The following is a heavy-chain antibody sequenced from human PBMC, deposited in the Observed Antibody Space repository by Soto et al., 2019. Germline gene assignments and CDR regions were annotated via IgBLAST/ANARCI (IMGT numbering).Heavy chain of an antibody. D-gene: IGHD2-21*01. J-gene: IGHJ4*02. CDR2: ISYDGNNK. V-gene: IGHV3-30*18. Sequence: QVQLVESGGGVVQPGRSLRLSCAASGFTFSGYGMHWVRQAPGKGLQWVAHISYDGNNKYYADSVKGRFTMSRDNSKTTLYLQMNSLRAEDTAVYYCAKDFNPLSPDSYFDYWGQGTLVTVSS. CDR3: AKDFNPLSPDSYFDY. CDR1: GFTFSGYG.